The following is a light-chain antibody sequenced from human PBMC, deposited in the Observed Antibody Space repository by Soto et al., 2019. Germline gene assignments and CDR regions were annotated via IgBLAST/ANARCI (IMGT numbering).Light chain of an antibody. Sequence: DIQMTQSPSTLSGTVGDRVSITCRASQTISSWLAWYQQKPGKAPKLLIYKASTLKSGVPSRFGGSGSGTDFTLTISSLEPEDFAVYYCQQRSNWPLTCGGGTKVDI. CDR3: QQRSNWPLT. V-gene: IGKV1-5*03. CDR1: QTISSW. J-gene: IGKJ4*01. CDR2: KAS.